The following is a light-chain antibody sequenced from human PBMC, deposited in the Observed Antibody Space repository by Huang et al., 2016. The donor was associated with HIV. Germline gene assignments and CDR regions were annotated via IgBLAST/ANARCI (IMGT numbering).Light chain of an antibody. CDR2: GAS. Sequence: EIVLTQSPGTLSLSPGERATLSCRASQSVSSSYLAWYQQKPGQDPRLLIYGASSRATGIPDRFSGSGSGTDFTLTISRLEPEDFAVYYCQQYGSSRIFTFGPGTKVDIK. CDR3: QQYGSSRIFT. CDR1: QSVSSSY. J-gene: IGKJ3*01. V-gene: IGKV3-20*01.